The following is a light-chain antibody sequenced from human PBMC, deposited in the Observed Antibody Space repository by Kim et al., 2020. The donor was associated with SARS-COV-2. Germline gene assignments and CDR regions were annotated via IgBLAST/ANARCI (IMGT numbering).Light chain of an antibody. CDR2: DTT. J-gene: IGLJ3*02. CDR1: PGTVTSGHY. Sequence: GTLTHPCDPRPGTVTSGHYPYWLQQRPGQVPRTLICDTTNKQSWTPARFSGSLLGGKAALTLSGAQPEDEAVYYCLLSYSGTQVFGGGTQLTVL. CDR3: LLSYSGTQV. V-gene: IGLV7-46*01.